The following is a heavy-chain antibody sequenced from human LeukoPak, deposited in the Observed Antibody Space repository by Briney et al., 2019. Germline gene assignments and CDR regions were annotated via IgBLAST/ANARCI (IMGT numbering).Heavy chain of an antibody. J-gene: IGHJ5*02. CDR1: GFTFSSYN. Sequence: RPGGSLRLSCAASGFTFSSYNMNWVRQAPGKGLEWVSAISSTSTYTYYADSLKGRFTISRDNAKNSLYLQMNSLRVEDTAVYYCARDGQVNWFDPWGQGTLVTVSS. D-gene: IGHD3/OR15-3a*01. CDR3: ARDGQVNWFDP. CDR2: ISSTSTYT. V-gene: IGHV3-21*01.